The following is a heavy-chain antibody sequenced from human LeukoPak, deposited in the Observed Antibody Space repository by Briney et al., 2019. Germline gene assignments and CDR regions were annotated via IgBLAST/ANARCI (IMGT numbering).Heavy chain of an antibody. V-gene: IGHV3-30*02. CDR1: GFTFSSYG. J-gene: IGHJ4*02. CDR3: ARAAGWLGPFDY. CDR2: IRYDGSNK. D-gene: IGHD6-19*01. Sequence: GGSLRLSCAASGFTFSSYGMHWVRQAPGKGLEWVAFIRYDGSNKYYADSVKGRFTISRDNAKNSLYLQMNSLRAEDTAVYYCARAAGWLGPFDYWGQGTLVTVSS.